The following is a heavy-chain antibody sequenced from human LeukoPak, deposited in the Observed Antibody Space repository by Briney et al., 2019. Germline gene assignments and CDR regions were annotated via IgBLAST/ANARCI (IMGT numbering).Heavy chain of an antibody. D-gene: IGHD3-10*01. CDR3: ARDGSGRVPEMSAPDY. CDR2: ISASTGII. CDR1: GFTFSSYS. V-gene: IGHV3-48*01. J-gene: IGHJ4*02. Sequence: GGSLRLSCAASGFTFSSYSMNWVRQAPGKGLEWVSYISASTGIIYYADSVKGRFTISRDDAKDSLYLQMNSLRAEDTAVYYCARDGSGRVPEMSAPDYWGQGTLVTVSS.